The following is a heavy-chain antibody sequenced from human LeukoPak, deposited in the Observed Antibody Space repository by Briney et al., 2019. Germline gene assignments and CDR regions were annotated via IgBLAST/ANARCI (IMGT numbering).Heavy chain of an antibody. D-gene: IGHD2-15*01. CDR3: ARDQIVVVVAADYYYYGMDA. J-gene: IGHJ6*02. CDR1: GFTFSSYS. Sequence: GGSLRLSCAASGFTFSSYSMNWVRQAPGKGLEWVSYISSSSSYIYYADSVKGRFAISRDNAKNSLYLQMNSLRAEDTAVYYCARDQIVVVVAADYYYYGMDAWGQGTTVTVSS. CDR2: ISSSSSYI. V-gene: IGHV3-21*01.